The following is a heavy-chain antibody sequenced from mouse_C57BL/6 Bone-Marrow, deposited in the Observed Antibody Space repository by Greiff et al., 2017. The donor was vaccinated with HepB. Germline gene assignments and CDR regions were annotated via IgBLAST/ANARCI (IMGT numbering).Heavy chain of an antibody. V-gene: IGHV1-81*01. J-gene: IGHJ3*01. CDR3: AMIYYGNSAWFAY. D-gene: IGHD2-1*01. CDR2: IYPRSGNT. Sequence: VQLQQSGAELARPGASVKLSCKASGYTFTSYGISWVKQRTGQGLEWIGEIYPRSGNTYYNEKFKGKATLTADKSSRTAYMGLRSLTSEDSAVYFCAMIYYGNSAWFAYWGQGTLVTVSA. CDR1: GYTFTSYG.